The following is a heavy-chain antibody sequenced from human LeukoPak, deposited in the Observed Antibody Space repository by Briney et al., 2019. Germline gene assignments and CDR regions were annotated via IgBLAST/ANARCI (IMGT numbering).Heavy chain of an antibody. CDR2: INAGNGNT. V-gene: IGHV1-3*01. J-gene: IGHJ4*02. CDR1: GYTFTSYA. CDR3: ARDRSWHTSAGIAADD. D-gene: IGHD6-13*01. Sequence: ASVKVSCKASGYTFTSYAMHWVRQAPGQRLEWMGWINAGNGNTKYSQKFQGRVTMTTDTSTNTAYMELRSLTSEDTAVYYCARDRSWHTSAGIAADDWGQGTLVTVSS.